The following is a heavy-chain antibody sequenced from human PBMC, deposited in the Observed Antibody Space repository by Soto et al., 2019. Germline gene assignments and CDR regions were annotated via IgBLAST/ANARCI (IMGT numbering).Heavy chain of an antibody. D-gene: IGHD2-15*01. J-gene: IGHJ6*02. CDR1: GGSISSSSYY. Sequence: PSETLSLTCTVSGGSISSSSYYWGWIRQPPGKGLEWIGSIFYSGNTYYNPSLKSRVTISVDTSKNQFSLKLSSVTAADTAVYYCARHLTYCSAGSCYSDFPYYGMDVWGQGTTVTV. CDR3: ARHLTYCSAGSCYSDFPYYGMDV. CDR2: IFYSGNT. V-gene: IGHV4-39*01.